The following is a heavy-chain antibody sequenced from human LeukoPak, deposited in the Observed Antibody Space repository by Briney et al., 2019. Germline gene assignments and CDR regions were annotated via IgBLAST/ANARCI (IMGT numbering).Heavy chain of an antibody. CDR1: GFTFSSYE. D-gene: IGHD3-16*01. CDR2: ISSSGRTI. J-gene: IGHJ4*02. V-gene: IGHV3-48*03. Sequence: PGGSLRLSCAASGFTFSSYEMNWVRQAPGRGLEWVSYISSSGRTIYYADSVKGRFTISRDNAKNSLYLQMNSLRAEDTAVYYCARDEFGPLPNWGRGTLVTVSS. CDR3: ARDEFGPLPN.